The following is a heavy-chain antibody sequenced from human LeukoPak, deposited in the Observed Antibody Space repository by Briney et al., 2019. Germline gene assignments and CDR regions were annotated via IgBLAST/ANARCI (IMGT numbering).Heavy chain of an antibody. CDR2: IYYSGST. V-gene: IGHV4-31*03. Sequence: SETLSLTCTVSGGSISSGGYYWSWIRQHPGKGLEWIGYIYYSGSTYYNPSLKSRVTISVDTSKNQFSLKLSSVTAADTAVYYCARQGYSSGWPPLDYYYGMDVWGQGATVTVSS. D-gene: IGHD6-19*01. CDR3: ARQGYSSGWPPLDYYYGMDV. CDR1: GGSISSGGYY. J-gene: IGHJ6*02.